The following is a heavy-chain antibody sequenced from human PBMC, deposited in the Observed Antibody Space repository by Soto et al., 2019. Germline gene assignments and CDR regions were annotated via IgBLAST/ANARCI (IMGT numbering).Heavy chain of an antibody. J-gene: IGHJ1*01. V-gene: IGHV3-23*01. CDR2: ISGSGGST. CDR1: GFTFSSYA. Sequence: GGSLRLSCAASGFTFSSYAMSWVRQAPGKGLEWVSAISGSGGSTYYADSVKGRFTISRDNSKNTLYLQMNSLRAEDTAVYYCAKDWGIAVAGIPAEYFQHWGQGTLVTVSS. D-gene: IGHD6-19*01. CDR3: AKDWGIAVAGIPAEYFQH.